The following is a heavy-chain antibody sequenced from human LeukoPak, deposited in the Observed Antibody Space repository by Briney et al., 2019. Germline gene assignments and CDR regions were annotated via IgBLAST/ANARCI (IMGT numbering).Heavy chain of an antibody. CDR3: ARQAGSGSYNY. D-gene: IGHD3-10*01. V-gene: IGHV5-10-1*01. CDR1: KYHFTSYW. Sequence: GESLRISCQGFKYHFTSYWISWLRQLPGKGLEWMGRIHPSDSYIDYSPSFQGHVTISADKSISTAYVQWSSLKASDTAMYYCARQAGSGSYNYWGQGTLLTVSS. CDR2: IHPSDSYI. J-gene: IGHJ4*02.